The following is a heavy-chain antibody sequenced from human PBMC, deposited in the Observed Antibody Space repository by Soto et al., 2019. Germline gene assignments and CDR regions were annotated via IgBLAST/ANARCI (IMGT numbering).Heavy chain of an antibody. D-gene: IGHD3-10*01. J-gene: IGHJ4*02. V-gene: IGHV1-69*01. Sequence: QVQLVQSGAEVKKPGSSVKVSCKASGGTFSSYAISWVRQAPGQGLEWMGGVIPIFGTANYAQKFQGRVTITADESTSTAYMELSSLRCEDTGVYYCSSEYYYGSGCYPYYFGYWGQGTLVTVSS. CDR1: GGTFSSYA. CDR2: VIPIFGTA. CDR3: SSEYYYGSGCYPYYFGY.